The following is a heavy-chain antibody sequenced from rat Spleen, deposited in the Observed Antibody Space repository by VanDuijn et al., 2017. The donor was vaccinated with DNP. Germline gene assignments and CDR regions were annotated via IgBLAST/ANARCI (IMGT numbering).Heavy chain of an antibody. Sequence: EVQLVESGGGLVQPGRSLKLSCAASGFTFSDYNMAWVRQAPKKGLEWVATISYDGSSTYYPDSVKGRFTISRDNAKSSLYLQMNSLKSEDTATYYCARHLGGDVLYFDYWGQGVMVTVSS. CDR2: ISYDGSST. D-gene: IGHD1-1*01. J-gene: IGHJ2*01. V-gene: IGHV5-7*01. CDR3: ARHLGGDVLYFDY. CDR1: GFTFSDYN.